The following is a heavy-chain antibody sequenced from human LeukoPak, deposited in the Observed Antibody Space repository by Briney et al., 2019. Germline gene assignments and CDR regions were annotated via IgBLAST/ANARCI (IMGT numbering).Heavy chain of an antibody. CDR2: ISSSSGYI. J-gene: IGHJ4*02. V-gene: IGHV3-21*04. CDR3: AKAGFAEWFGDNYFDY. Sequence: GGSLRLSCAASGFTFSRYSMNWVRQAPGKGLEWVSSISSSSGYIYYTDSLKGRFTISRDNANNSLYLQMSSLRAEDTAVYYCAKAGFAEWFGDNYFDYWGQGTLVTVSS. D-gene: IGHD3-10*01. CDR1: GFTFSRYS.